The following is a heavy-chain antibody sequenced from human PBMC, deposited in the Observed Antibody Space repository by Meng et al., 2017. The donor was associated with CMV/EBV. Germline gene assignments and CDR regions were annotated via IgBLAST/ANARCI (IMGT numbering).Heavy chain of an antibody. V-gene: IGHV3-23*01. CDR1: GFTFSSYA. CDR2: ISGSGGST. CDR3: AKERGRDYGGKYVQH. Sequence: GESLKISCAASGFTFSSYAMSWVRQAPGKGLEWVSAISGSGGSTYYADSVKGRFTISRDNSKNTLYLEMNSMRAEDTAVYYCAKERGRDYGGKYVQHWGQGTLVTVSS. J-gene: IGHJ1*01. D-gene: IGHD4-23*01.